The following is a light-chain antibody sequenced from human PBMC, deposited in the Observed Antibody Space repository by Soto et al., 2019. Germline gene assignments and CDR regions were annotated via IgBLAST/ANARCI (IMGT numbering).Light chain of an antibody. CDR3: QQYSTYSLS. CDR2: KAS. Sequence: DIQMTQSPSTLSGSVGDRVTITCRASQTISSWLAWYQQKPGKAPKLLIYKASTLKSGVPSRFSGSGSGTEFTLTISSLQADDFATYHCQQYSTYSLSFGGGTKVDIK. J-gene: IGKJ4*01. CDR1: QTISSW. V-gene: IGKV1-5*03.